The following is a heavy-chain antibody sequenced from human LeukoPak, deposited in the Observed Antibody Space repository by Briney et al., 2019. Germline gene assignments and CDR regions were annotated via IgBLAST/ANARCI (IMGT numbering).Heavy chain of an antibody. CDR3: ARGLTDQGIVVVPAAGPFDY. CDR1: GGSFSGYY. D-gene: IGHD2-2*01. Sequence: SETLSLTCAVYGGSFSGYYWSWIRQPPGKGLEWTGEINHSGSTNYNPSLKSRVTISVDTSKNQFSLKLSSVTAADTAVYYCARGLTDQGIVVVPAAGPFDYWGQGTLVTVSS. J-gene: IGHJ4*02. V-gene: IGHV4-34*01. CDR2: INHSGST.